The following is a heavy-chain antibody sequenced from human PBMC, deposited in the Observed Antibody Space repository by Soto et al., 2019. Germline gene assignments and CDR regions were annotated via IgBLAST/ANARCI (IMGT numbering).Heavy chain of an antibody. Sequence: SETLSLTCTVSGVSISSYYWSWIRQPPGKGLEWIGYIYYSGSTNYNPSLKNRVTISVDTSKNQFSLKLSSVTAADTAVYYCARDLGYYYDSSGYYFDYWGQGTLVTVSS. D-gene: IGHD3-22*01. J-gene: IGHJ4*02. CDR2: IYYSGST. V-gene: IGHV4-59*01. CDR1: GVSISSYY. CDR3: ARDLGYYYDSSGYYFDY.